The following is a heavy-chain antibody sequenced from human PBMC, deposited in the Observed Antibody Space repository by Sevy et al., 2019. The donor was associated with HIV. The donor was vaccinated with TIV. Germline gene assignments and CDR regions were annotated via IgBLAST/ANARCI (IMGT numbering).Heavy chain of an antibody. CDR1: GYTFTSYG. D-gene: IGHD3-3*01. CDR2: ISAYNGNT. J-gene: IGHJ6*03. Sequence: ASVKVSCKASGYTFTSYGISWVRQAPGQGLEWMGWISAYNGNTNYAQKLQGRVTMTTDTSTSTAYMELRSLRSDDTAVYYCGSTRFLEWLLDDYYYYMDVWGKGTTVTVSS. CDR3: GSTRFLEWLLDDYYYYMDV. V-gene: IGHV1-18*04.